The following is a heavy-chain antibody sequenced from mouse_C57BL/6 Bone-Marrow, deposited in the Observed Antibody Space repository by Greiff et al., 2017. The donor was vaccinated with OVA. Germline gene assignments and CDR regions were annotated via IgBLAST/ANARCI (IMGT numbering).Heavy chain of an antibody. V-gene: IGHV2-5*01. J-gene: IGHJ1*03. CDR1: GFSFTSYG. D-gene: IGHD1-1*01. CDR2: IWSGGGT. CDR3: ARGRITYCYFDD. Sequence: VQLQQSGPGLVKPSQSLYITCTVSGFSFTSYGVHWVRQSPGKGLEWLGVIWSGGGTDYNAAFMSSLSITKDNSKSQVFFNMNSLQADDTAIYYCARGRITYCYFDDWGTGTTVTVSA.